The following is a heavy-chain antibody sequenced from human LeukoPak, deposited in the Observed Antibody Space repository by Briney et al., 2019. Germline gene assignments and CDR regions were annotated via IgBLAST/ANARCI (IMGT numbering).Heavy chain of an antibody. Sequence: PGGSLRLSCAASGFTFSSNGMHWVRQAPGKGLEWVAVISYDGSDKYYADSVKGRFTISRDNSKNTLCLQMNSLRAEDTAVYYCAKGQYSSGWYLVGETYWGQGTLVTVSS. J-gene: IGHJ4*02. D-gene: IGHD6-19*01. CDR3: AKGQYSSGWYLVGETY. CDR1: GFTFSSNG. CDR2: ISYDGSDK. V-gene: IGHV3-30*18.